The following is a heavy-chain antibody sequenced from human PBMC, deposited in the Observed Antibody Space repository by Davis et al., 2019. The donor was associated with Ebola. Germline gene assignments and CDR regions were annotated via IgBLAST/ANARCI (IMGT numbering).Heavy chain of an antibody. J-gene: IGHJ6*02. CDR1: GFTFSSYN. V-gene: IGHV3-48*04. D-gene: IGHD2-2*02. CDR3: ARDLYLGSWNYYGMDV. Sequence: GGSLRLSCAASGFTFSSYNMNWVRQAPGKGLEWVSYITSSSSTIYYADSVKGRFTISRDNAKNSLYLQMNSLRAEDTAVYYCARDLYLGSWNYYGMDVWGQGTTVTVSS. CDR2: ITSSSSTI.